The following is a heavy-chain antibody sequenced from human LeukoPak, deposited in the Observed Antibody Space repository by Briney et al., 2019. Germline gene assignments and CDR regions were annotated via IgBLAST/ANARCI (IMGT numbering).Heavy chain of an antibody. CDR1: GYTFTRYC. Sequence: GASEKLSCKASGYTFTRYCMHWVRHAPGQRLEWRGGRKTNSGGTNYAQKFQGWVTMTRDTSISTAYMELSRLRADDTAVYYCARDAYSSSWYRGGELEYWGQGTLVTVSS. V-gene: IGHV1-2*04. CDR3: ARDAYSSSWYRGGELEY. D-gene: IGHD6-13*01. J-gene: IGHJ4*02. CDR2: RKTNSGGT.